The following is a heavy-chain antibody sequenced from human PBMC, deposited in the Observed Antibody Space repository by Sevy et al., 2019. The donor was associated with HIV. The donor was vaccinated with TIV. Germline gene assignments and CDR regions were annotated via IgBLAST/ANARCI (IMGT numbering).Heavy chain of an antibody. V-gene: IGHV3-11*06. Sequence: GESLKISCAASGFTFSDHYMSWIRQAPGKGLEWVSYISSSGSFTNNADSVKGRFTISRDNAKNSLSLQMNSLRAEDTAVYYCARGDSSGCPDYWGQRTLVTVSS. CDR2: ISSSGSFT. D-gene: IGHD3-22*01. CDR3: ARGDSSGCPDY. CDR1: GFTFSDHY. J-gene: IGHJ4*02.